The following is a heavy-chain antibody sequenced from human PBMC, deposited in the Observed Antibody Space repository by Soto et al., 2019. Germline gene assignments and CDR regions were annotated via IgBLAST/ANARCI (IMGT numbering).Heavy chain of an antibody. CDR2: IGADNGNS. D-gene: IGHD1-26*01. CDR3: ARVIGSYYSDY. J-gene: IGHJ4*02. Sequence: ASVKVSCRASGFTFLTYGITWVRQAPGQGLEYMGWIGADNGNSNYAQNVQGRVTMTTDTSTSTAYMELRSLSSDDTAVYFCARVIGSYYSDYWGQGTLVTVSS. V-gene: IGHV1-18*01. CDR1: GFTFLTYG.